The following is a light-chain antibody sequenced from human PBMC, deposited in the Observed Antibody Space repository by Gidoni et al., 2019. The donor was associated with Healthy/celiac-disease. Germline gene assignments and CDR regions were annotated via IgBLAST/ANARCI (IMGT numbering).Light chain of an antibody. CDR2: DAS. Sequence: IQITQSPSTLSASVGDRVTITCRASQSISSWLAWYQQKPGKAPKLLIYDASSLESGVPSRFSGSGSGTEFTLTISSLQPDDFATYYCQQYNSYSFXGXTKVXIK. J-gene: IGKJ4*01. CDR1: QSISSW. CDR3: QQYNSYS. V-gene: IGKV1-5*01.